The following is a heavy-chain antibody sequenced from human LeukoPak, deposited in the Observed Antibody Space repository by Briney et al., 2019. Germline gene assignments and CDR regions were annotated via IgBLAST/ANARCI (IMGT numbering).Heavy chain of an antibody. Sequence: ASVKVSCKASGYTFTSYDINWVRQATGQGVEWMGWMNPNSGNTGYAQKFQGRVTMTRNTSISTAYMELSSLRSEDTAVYYCARGRSFGGVHRPRGYWFDPWGQGTLVTVSS. CDR3: ARGRSFGGVHRPRGYWFDP. CDR2: MNPNSGNT. CDR1: GYTFTSYD. D-gene: IGHD3-16*01. J-gene: IGHJ5*02. V-gene: IGHV1-8*01.